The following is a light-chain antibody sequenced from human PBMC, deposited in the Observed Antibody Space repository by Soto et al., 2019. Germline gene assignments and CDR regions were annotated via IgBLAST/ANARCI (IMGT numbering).Light chain of an antibody. CDR1: QDINVY. V-gene: IGKV1-39*01. CDR3: QHGYGAPYN. Sequence: IKVSQSPSSLSPTFSDTATITCRASQDINVYLNWYQQKPGEVPKLLIYSASSLHSGVPSRFTGSGSETDFTLTIRSLQPEDFATYYCQHGYGAPYNFGQGTKVDI. J-gene: IGKJ2*01. CDR2: SAS.